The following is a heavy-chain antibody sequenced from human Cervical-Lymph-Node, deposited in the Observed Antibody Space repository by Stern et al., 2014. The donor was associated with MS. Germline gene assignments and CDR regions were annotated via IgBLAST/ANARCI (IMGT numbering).Heavy chain of an antibody. V-gene: IGHV4-59*01. Sequence: VQLVESGPGLVKPSETLSLPCTVSGGSISSYYWSWIRQPPGKGLEWMGYIYDSGSTKYNPALMRRVTISVDTSKNQFSLKLISVTAADTAVYYCAREAYVSSAYHSNFDYWGQGTLVTVSS. CDR3: AREAYVSSAYHSNFDY. D-gene: IGHD3-22*01. J-gene: IGHJ4*02. CDR1: GGSISSYY. CDR2: IYDSGST.